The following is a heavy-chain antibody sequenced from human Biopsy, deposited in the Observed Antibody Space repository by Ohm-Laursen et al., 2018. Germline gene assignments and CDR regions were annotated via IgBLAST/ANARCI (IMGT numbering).Heavy chain of an antibody. CDR3: ARRIPLYGMDV. V-gene: IGHV3-48*03. D-gene: IGHD2-2*02. J-gene: IGHJ6*02. CDR2: IHYTGSPI. Sequence: SLRLSCAASGFTFTSYEMNWVRQASGKGLEWVANIHYTGSPIYYADSVRGRFTISRDNSEYSLFLQMNSLRVDDMAVYYCARRIPLYGMDVWGQGTTVTVSS. CDR1: GFTFTSYE.